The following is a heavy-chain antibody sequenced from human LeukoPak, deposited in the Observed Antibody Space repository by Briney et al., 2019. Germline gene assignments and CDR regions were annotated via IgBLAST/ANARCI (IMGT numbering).Heavy chain of an antibody. D-gene: IGHD3-22*01. J-gene: IGHJ5*02. CDR2: ISWNSGSI. CDR3: AKDPSPYYYDGRGTWFDP. V-gene: IGHV3-9*01. CDR1: GFTFDDYA. Sequence: PGRSLRLSCAASGFTFDDYAMHWVRQAPGKGLEWVSGISWNSGSIGYADSVKGRFTISRDNAKNSLYLQMNSLRAEDTALYYCAKDPSPYYYDGRGTWFDPWGQGTLVSVSS.